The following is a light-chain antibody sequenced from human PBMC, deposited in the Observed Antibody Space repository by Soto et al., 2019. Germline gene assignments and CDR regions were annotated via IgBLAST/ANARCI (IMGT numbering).Light chain of an antibody. CDR3: QQRINCPLT. Sequence: EIVWTQSPATLSLSPGERATLSCRASQSVSSYVAWYQQKPGQAPRLLIYDASNRATGIPARFSGSESGTHFTLKISIREPDDFAVYYCQQRINCPLTFGGGTKVEIK. J-gene: IGKJ4*02. CDR1: QSVSSY. V-gene: IGKV3-11*01. CDR2: DAS.